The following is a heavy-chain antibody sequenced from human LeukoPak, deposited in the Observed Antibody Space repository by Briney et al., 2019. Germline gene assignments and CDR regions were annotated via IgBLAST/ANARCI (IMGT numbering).Heavy chain of an antibody. Sequence: GGSLRLSCAASGFTFSSYGMHWVRQAPGKGLEWVAFIRYDGSNKYYADSVKGRFTISRDNSKNTLYLQMNSLRAEDTAVYYCAKDAVRGYQYAFDIWGQGTMVTVSS. J-gene: IGHJ3*02. CDR2: IRYDGSNK. CDR3: AKDAVRGYQYAFDI. CDR1: GFTFSSYG. D-gene: IGHD3-22*01. V-gene: IGHV3-30*02.